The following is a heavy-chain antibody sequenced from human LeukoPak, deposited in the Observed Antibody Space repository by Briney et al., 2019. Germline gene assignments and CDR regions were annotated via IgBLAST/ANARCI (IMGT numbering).Heavy chain of an antibody. J-gene: IGHJ6*02. V-gene: IGHV3-21*06. CDR1: GFSVSDYN. CDR2: IRSSATII. CDR3: ARILGLPAANHYFSYGMDG. D-gene: IGHD2-2*01. Sequence: PGGSLRLSCAASGFSVSDYNMNSVRQAPGKWLGWVSSIRSSATIIYYVESVKGRFNISRDNAKTSLSLQMKSWRAGDPAVYFCARILGLPAANHYFSYGMDGWGQGATGPVS.